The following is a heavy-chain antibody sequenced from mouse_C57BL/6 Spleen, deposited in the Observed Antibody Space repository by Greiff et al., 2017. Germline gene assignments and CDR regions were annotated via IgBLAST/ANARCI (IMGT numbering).Heavy chain of an antibody. CDR1: GYTFTSYT. Sequence: VKLVESGAELARPGASVKMSCKASGYTFTSYTMHWVKQRPGQGLEWIGYINPSSGYTKYNQKFKDKATLTADKSSSTAYMQLSSLTSEDSAVYYCARGTTVVENFDVWGTGTTVTVSS. CDR3: ARGTTVVENFDV. D-gene: IGHD1-1*01. CDR2: INPSSGYT. V-gene: IGHV1-4*01. J-gene: IGHJ1*03.